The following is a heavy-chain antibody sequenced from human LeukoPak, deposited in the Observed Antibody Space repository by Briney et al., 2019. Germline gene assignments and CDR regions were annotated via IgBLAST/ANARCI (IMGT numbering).Heavy chain of an antibody. J-gene: IGHJ4*02. Sequence: ASVKVSCKPSGYTFTRHYMNWVRLAPGQGLEWMGWINPTGGTTYAQKFQDRVTMTRDTSINTAYMELSGLRSDDTGVYYCARDLGWSSSHWGQGTLVTVSS. V-gene: IGHV1-2*02. D-gene: IGHD6-6*01. CDR3: ARDLGWSSSH. CDR2: INPTGGT. CDR1: GYTFTRHY.